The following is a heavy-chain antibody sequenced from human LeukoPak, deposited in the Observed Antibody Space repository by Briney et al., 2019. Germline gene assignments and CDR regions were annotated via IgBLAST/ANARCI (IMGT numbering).Heavy chain of an antibody. D-gene: IGHD3-3*01. J-gene: IGHJ5*02. Sequence: PSETLSLTCTVSGGSISSHYWSWIRQPPGKGLEWIGYIYYSGSTNYNPSLKSRVTISVDTSKNQFSLKLSSVTAADTAVYYCARENDEFWSGGGWFDPWGQGTLVTVSS. CDR1: GGSISSHY. V-gene: IGHV4-59*11. CDR2: IYYSGST. CDR3: ARENDEFWSGGGWFDP.